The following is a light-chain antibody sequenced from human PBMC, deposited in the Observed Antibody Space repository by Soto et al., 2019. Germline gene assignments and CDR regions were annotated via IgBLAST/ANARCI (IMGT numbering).Light chain of an antibody. Sequence: EIVLTQSPGTLSLSPVERATLSCRASESVSDNYLAWYQQRSGQAPRLVIYGASSRASAVPDRFSGSGSGADFTLTISRLEPEDFAVYYCQQYGSSPLTFGGGTKVEIK. CDR2: GAS. CDR3: QQYGSSPLT. CDR1: ESVSDNY. J-gene: IGKJ4*01. V-gene: IGKV3-20*01.